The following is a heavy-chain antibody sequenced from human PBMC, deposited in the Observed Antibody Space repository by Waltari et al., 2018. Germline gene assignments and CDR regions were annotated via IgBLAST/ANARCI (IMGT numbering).Heavy chain of an antibody. CDR2: IERDGSNI. CDR3: ARDLSVWSGYYGGWFDP. CDR1: GFTFNSYW. D-gene: IGHD3-3*01. Sequence: EVQLVESGGGLVQPGGSVRLSCAASGFTFNSYWMHWVRQAPGKGLGCVSRIERDGSNIRYADSVKGRFTISRDNAKNTLYLQMNSLRAEDTAVYYCARDLSVWSGYYGGWFDPWGQGTLVTVSS. V-gene: IGHV3-74*01. J-gene: IGHJ5*02.